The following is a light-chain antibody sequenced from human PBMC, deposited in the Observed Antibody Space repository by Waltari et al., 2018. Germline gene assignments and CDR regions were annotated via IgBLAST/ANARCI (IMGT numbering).Light chain of an antibody. CDR1: QGLDNW. Sequence: DIQMTQSPSSVSASVGDRVTITCRASQGLDNWVSWYQQKPGEAPILLIYYISNLESGVPSRLSGSGSWTDFTLTINSVQPEDYATYYCQQASRFPRTFGGGTKVDVK. CDR3: QQASRFPRT. V-gene: IGKV1D-12*01. J-gene: IGKJ4*01. CDR2: YIS.